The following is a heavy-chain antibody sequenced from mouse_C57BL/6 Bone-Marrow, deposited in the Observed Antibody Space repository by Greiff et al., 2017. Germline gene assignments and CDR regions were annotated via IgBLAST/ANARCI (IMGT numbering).Heavy chain of an antibody. V-gene: IGHV1-81*01. CDR3: AREGFWYFDV. Sequence: VQLQQSGAELARPGASVKLSCKASGYTFTSYGISWVKQRTGQGLEWIGEFYPRSGNTYYNEKFKGKATLTADNSSSTAYMELRSLTSEDSAVYFCAREGFWYFDVWGTGTTVNVSS. CDR1: GYTFTSYG. CDR2: FYPRSGNT. J-gene: IGHJ1*03.